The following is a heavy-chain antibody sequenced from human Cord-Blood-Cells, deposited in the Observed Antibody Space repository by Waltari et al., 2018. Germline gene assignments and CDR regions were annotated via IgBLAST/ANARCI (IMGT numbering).Heavy chain of an antibody. CDR3: ARHAVAAAAYDY. Sequence: QVQLVESGGGVVQPGRSLRLSCAASGFTFLSYGMHLGRQAPGKGLGWVAVIWYDGSNKYYADSVKGRFTISRDNSKNTLYLQMNSLRAEDTAVYYCARHAVAAAAYDYWGQGTLVTVSS. V-gene: IGHV3-33*01. J-gene: IGHJ4*02. D-gene: IGHD6-13*01. CDR2: IWYDGSNK. CDR1: GFTFLSYG.